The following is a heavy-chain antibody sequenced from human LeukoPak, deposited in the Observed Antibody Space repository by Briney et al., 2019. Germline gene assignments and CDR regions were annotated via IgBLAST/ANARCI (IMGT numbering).Heavy chain of an antibody. V-gene: IGHV1-3*03. J-gene: IGHJ4*02. CDR1: GFTFSNYA. Sequence: ASVKVTCKASGFTFSNYAMHWVRQAPGQRPEWLGWINAANGYSKYSQELQGRVIITRDTSASTAYMELSSLRSEDMAIYYCAIRDGHTDHWGQGTLVTVSS. D-gene: IGHD5-24*01. CDR3: AIRDGHTDH. CDR2: INAANGYS.